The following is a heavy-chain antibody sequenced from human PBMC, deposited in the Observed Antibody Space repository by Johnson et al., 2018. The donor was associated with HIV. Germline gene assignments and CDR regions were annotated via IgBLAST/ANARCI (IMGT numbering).Heavy chain of an antibody. V-gene: IGHV3-30-3*01. CDR2: ISYDGSNK. J-gene: IGHJ3*02. CDR1: GFTFSSYA. CDR3: AREKGDIVLVGAFDI. D-gene: IGHD2-8*02. Sequence: QVQLVESGGGVVQPGRSLRLSCAASGFTFSSYAMHWVRQAPGKGLEWVAVISYDGSNKYYADSVKGRFTISRDNSKNTLYLQMNSLRAEDTDVYYCAREKGDIVLVGAFDIWGQGTMVTVS.